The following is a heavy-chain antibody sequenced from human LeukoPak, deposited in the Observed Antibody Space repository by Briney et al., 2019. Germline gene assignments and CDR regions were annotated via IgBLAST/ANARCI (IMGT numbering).Heavy chain of an antibody. V-gene: IGHV1-2*02. CDR2: INPNSGDT. CDR3: TGGSRITVMPDICFDY. J-gene: IGHJ4*02. Sequence: ASVKASCKASGYTFTDYYMHWLRQAPGQGLEWMGWINPNSGDTNYAQKFQGRVTMTRDTSISTAYMELSRLRYDDTAVYYCTGGSRITVMPDICFDYWGQGTLVTVSS. D-gene: IGHD3-22*01. CDR1: GYTFTDYY.